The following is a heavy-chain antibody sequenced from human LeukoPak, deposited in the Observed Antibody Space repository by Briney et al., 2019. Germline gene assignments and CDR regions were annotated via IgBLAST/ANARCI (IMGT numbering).Heavy chain of an antibody. CDR1: GFTFDDYA. J-gene: IGHJ4*02. V-gene: IGHV3-9*03. CDR2: LSWNSGNI. Sequence: GRSLRLSCAASGFTFDDYAMHWVRQAPGKGLVWVSGLSWNSGNIGYADSVKVRFTISRDTAKNSLYLQSKSSRAEDMALYYCTKGQMIAGIAVAMDYGGQGTLVTVSS. D-gene: IGHD6-19*01. CDR3: TKGQMIAGIAVAMDY.